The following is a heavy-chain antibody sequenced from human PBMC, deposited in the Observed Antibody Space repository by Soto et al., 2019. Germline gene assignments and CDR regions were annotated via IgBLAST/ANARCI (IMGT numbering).Heavy chain of an antibody. CDR2: IYHSGTT. Sequence: SETLSLTCAVSGCSISSTNWSTWVRQSPGRGLEWIGEIYHSGTTNYSPSLKSRVNIAVDMSTNHFSLTLISVTAADTAVYYCAFPATADFDYWGKGILVNVSS. CDR1: GCSISSTNW. V-gene: IGHV4-4*02. CDR3: AFPATADFDY. D-gene: IGHD6-13*01. J-gene: IGHJ4*02.